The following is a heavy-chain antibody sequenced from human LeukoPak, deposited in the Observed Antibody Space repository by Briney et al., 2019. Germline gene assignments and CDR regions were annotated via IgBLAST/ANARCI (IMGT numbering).Heavy chain of an antibody. Sequence: GGSLRLSCAASELTFGSYGMSWVRQAPGKGLEWVSFITPNADRTSYADSVEGRFTISRDNPRNTLYMQMNSLRDEDTAVYYCAIMHGYYDGSGYWVQWGQGTLVTVSS. CDR1: ELTFGSYG. CDR3: AIMHGYYDGSGYWVQ. V-gene: IGHV3-23*01. J-gene: IGHJ1*01. CDR2: ITPNADRT. D-gene: IGHD3-22*01.